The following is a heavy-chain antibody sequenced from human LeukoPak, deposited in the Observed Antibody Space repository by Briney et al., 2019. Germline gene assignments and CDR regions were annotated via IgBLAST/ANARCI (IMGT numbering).Heavy chain of an antibody. CDR3: ARVPGGALNWFDP. V-gene: IGHV4-39*07. Sequence: NASETLSLTCSVSGDSITGYYRGWIRQPPGKGLEWIGNIYYTGNTYYNSSLKSRVTISLDTSKNQFSLKVISMTAADTAVYYCARVPGGALNWFDPWGQGTLVTVSS. D-gene: IGHD1-1*01. CDR2: IYYTGNT. CDR1: GDSITGYY. J-gene: IGHJ5*02.